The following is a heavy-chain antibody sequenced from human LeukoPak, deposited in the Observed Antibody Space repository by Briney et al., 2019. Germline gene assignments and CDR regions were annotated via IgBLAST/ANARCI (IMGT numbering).Heavy chain of an antibody. CDR3: ARSDILTGYDAFDI. V-gene: IGHV3-30-3*01. CDR2: ISYDGSNK. Sequence: GGSLRLSCAASGFTFSSYAMHWVRQAPGKGLEWVAVISYDGSNKHYADSVKGRFTISRDNSKNTLYLQMNSLRAEDTAVYYCARSDILTGYDAFDIWGQGTMVTVSS. D-gene: IGHD3-9*01. CDR1: GFTFSSYA. J-gene: IGHJ3*02.